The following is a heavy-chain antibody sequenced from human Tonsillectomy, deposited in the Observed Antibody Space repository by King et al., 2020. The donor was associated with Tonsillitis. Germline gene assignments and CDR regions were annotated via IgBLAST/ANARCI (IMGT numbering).Heavy chain of an antibody. D-gene: IGHD3-16*01. CDR1: GGSFSGYY. CDR3: ARVGALHYYYYMDV. J-gene: IGHJ6*03. Sequence: HVQLQQWGAGLLKPSETLSLTCAVYGGSFSGYYWSWIRQPPGKGLEWIGEINHSGSTNYSPPLKSRVTISVDTSKNQFSLKRSSVSAADTAVYYCARVGALHYYYYMDVWGKGTTVTVSS. V-gene: IGHV4-34*01. CDR2: INHSGST.